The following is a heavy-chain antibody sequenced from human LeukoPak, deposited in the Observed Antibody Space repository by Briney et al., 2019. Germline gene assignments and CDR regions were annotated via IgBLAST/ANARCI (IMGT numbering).Heavy chain of an antibody. CDR1: GGSFSGYY. J-gene: IGHJ4*02. CDR2: INHSGST. V-gene: IGHV4-34*01. Sequence: PSETLSLTCAVYGGSFSGYYWSWIRKPPGKGLEWIGEINHSGSTNYNPSLKSRVTISVDTSKNQFSLKLSSVTAADTAVYYCARNLEASWGQGTLVTVSS. CDR3: ARNLEAS.